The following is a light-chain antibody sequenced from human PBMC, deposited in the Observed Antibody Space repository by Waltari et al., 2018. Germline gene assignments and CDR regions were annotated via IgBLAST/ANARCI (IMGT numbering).Light chain of an antibody. V-gene: IGLV1-44*01. J-gene: IGLJ2*01. Sequence: QSVRTHSPSASGTPGQRVTISCSGSSSNCGSNALNCYRQLPVTAPKLLIFSNDQRPSGVPDRFSCSKSGTSASLAISGLQSEDEADYYCAAWDDSLNGVVFGGGTKLTVL. CDR1: SSNCGSNA. CDR2: SND. CDR3: AAWDDSLNGVV.